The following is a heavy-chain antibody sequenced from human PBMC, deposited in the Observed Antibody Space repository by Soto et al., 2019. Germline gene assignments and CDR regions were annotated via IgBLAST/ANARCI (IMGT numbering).Heavy chain of an antibody. CDR2: IKEDGSEK. V-gene: IGHV3-7*01. D-gene: IGHD4-17*01. Sequence: EVQLLESGGGLVQPGGSLRLSCAASGFTFSFYWMTWVRQAPGKGLQWVANIKEDGSEKYYVDSVKGRFTISRDNAENSLHLQMSSLRAEDTAVYYCARGHGVVFSWGQGTLVSVSS. CDR3: ARGHGVVFS. J-gene: IGHJ5*02. CDR1: GFTFSFYW.